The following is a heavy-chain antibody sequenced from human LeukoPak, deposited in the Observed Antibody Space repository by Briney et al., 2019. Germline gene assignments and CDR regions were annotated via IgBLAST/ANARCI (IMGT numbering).Heavy chain of an antibody. J-gene: IGHJ4*02. D-gene: IGHD5/OR15-5a*01. CDR2: ISTSSSTT. CDR3: ARDFFVYGVS. CDR1: GFTFTSYS. V-gene: IGHV3-48*01. Sequence: GASLRLSCAASGFTFTSYSMNWVRQAPGKGLEWVSYISTSSSTTYYADSVKGRFTISRGTAKNSTYLQLNSLRAADTAVYYCARDFFVYGVSWGQGTLLTVSS.